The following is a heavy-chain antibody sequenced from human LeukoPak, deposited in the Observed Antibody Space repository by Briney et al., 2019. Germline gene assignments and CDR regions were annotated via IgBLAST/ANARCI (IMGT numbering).Heavy chain of an antibody. CDR3: ARYPADGYYYYYMDV. J-gene: IGHJ6*03. V-gene: IGHV4-59*04. CDR1: DDSIKSHF. D-gene: IGHD2-15*01. CDR2: VYYSGSG. Sequence: PSETLSLTCTVSDDSIKSHFWTWIRQPPGKGLEWIGYVYYSGSGSSNPSLKSRLTMSVDTSKSQFSLKLSSVTAADTAVYYCARYPADGYYYYYMDVWGKGTTVTVSS.